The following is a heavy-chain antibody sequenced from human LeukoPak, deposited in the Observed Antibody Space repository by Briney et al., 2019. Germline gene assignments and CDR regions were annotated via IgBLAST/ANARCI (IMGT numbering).Heavy chain of an antibody. V-gene: IGHV1-18*01. CDR2: ISAYNGNT. D-gene: IGHD3-3*01. Sequence: ASVKVSCKASGYTFTSYGISWVRQAPGQGLEWMGWISAYNGNTNYAQKLQGRVTMTTDTSTSTAYMELRSLRSDDTAVYYWARDGFTISGVVIIRDYYYYMDVWGKGTTVTVSS. CDR1: GYTFTSYG. CDR3: ARDGFTISGVVIIRDYYYYMDV. J-gene: IGHJ6*03.